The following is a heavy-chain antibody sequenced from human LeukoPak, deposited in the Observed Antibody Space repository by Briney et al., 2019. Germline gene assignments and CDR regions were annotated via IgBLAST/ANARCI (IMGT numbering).Heavy chain of an antibody. CDR3: ARRDSSSPYFDY. D-gene: IGHD6-6*01. CDR2: INHSGST. CDR1: GGSFSGYY. V-gene: IGHV4-34*01. Sequence: PSETLSLTCAVYGGSFSGYYWSWIRQPPGKGLEWIGEINHSGSTNYNPSLKSRVTISVDTSKNQFSLKLSSVTAADTAVYYCARRDSSSPYFDYWGQGTLVTVSS. J-gene: IGHJ4*02.